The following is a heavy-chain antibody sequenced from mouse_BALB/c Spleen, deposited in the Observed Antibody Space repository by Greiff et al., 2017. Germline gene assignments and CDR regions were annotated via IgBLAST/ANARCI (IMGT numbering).Heavy chain of an antibody. CDR3: ARRGYYDYPWFAY. CDR1: GYTFTDYA. V-gene: IGHV1-67*01. Sequence: QVQLQQSGPELVRPGVSVKISCKGSGYTFTDYAMHWVKQSHAKSLEWIGVISTYYGNTNYNQKFKGKATLTADKSSNTAYMQLSSLTSEDSAVYFCARRGYYDYPWFAYWGQGTLVTVSA. J-gene: IGHJ3*01. CDR2: ISTYYGNT. D-gene: IGHD2-4*01.